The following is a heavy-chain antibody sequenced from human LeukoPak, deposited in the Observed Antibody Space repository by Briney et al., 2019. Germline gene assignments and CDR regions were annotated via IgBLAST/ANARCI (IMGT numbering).Heavy chain of an antibody. CDR1: GYTFTSYA. CDR3: ARDRGLGLPNWFTS. CDR2: IKAGNGNT. Sequence: ASVKVSCKASGYTFTSYAMHWVRQAPGQRLEWMGWIKAGNGNTKYSQKFQGRVTITRDTSASKSYMELSSLRSEDTAAYYCARDRGLGLPNWFTSWGQGTLVTVS. J-gene: IGHJ5*01. D-gene: IGHD2-15*01. V-gene: IGHV1-3*01.